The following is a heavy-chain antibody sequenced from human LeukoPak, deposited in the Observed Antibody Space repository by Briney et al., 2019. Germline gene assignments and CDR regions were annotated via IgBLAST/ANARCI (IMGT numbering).Heavy chain of an antibody. V-gene: IGHV1-46*01. CDR1: GYTFTSYY. D-gene: IGHD2-15*01. CDR3: ARDQLYCSGGSCYSSGSNFQH. J-gene: IGHJ1*01. Sequence: ASVKVSCKASGYTFTSYYMQWVRQAPGKGLEGMGVINPSGGSTTYAQKFQGRVTMTRDTSTSTVYMELSSLRSEDTAVYYCARDQLYCSGGSCYSSGSNFQHWGQGTLVTVSS. CDR2: INPSGGST.